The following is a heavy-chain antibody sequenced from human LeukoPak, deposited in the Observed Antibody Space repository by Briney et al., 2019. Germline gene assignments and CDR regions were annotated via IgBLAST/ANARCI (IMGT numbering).Heavy chain of an antibody. D-gene: IGHD3-9*01. J-gene: IGHJ4*02. CDR3: ARPHSTFFDQDAAYYFDY. Sequence: SETLSLTCAVYGGSFGGYYWSWIRQPPGKGLEWIGEINHSGSTNYNPSLKSRVTISVDTSKNHFSLKLSSVTAADTAVYYCARPHSTFFDQDAAYYFDYWGQGTLVTVSS. V-gene: IGHV4-34*01. CDR1: GGSFGGYY. CDR2: INHSGST.